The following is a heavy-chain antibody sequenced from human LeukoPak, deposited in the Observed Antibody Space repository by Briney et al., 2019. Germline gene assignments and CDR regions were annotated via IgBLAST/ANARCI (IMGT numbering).Heavy chain of an antibody. CDR2: ISGSGGST. V-gene: IGHV3-23*01. Sequence: GGSLRLSCAASGFTFSTYAMSWVRQAPGKGLDWLSAISGSGGSTYYADSVKGRFTISRDNSENTLYLQLDSLRAEDTAVYYCAKVSLGTAMTSWGQGTLVTVSS. J-gene: IGHJ5*02. CDR1: GFTFSTYA. D-gene: IGHD5-18*01. CDR3: AKVSLGTAMTS.